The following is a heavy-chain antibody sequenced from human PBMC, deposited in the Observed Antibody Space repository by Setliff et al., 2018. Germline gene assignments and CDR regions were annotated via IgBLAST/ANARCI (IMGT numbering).Heavy chain of an antibody. Sequence: ASVKVSCKGSGYIFSSYGISWVRQAPGQGLQWMGWISSYNGVTNYAQRFQGRVTITWVTSISTAYMELSSLRSEDTAVYYCVRVTRDKYDSSGYYLSLDSWGQGSLVTVSS. V-gene: IGHV1-18*01. CDR2: ISSYNGVT. CDR3: VRVTRDKYDSSGYYLSLDS. CDR1: GYIFSSYG. J-gene: IGHJ4*02. D-gene: IGHD3-22*01.